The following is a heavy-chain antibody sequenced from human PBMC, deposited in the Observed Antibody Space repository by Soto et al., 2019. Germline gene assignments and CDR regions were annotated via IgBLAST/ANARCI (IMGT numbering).Heavy chain of an antibody. J-gene: IGHJ4*02. CDR2: ISFDGGND. D-gene: IGHD2-8*01. CDR1: GFMFRNHA. Sequence: ESGGGVVQPGMSLRLSCAASGFMFRNHAMHWVRQAPGKGLDWVAVISFDGGNDFYADSVKGRFTISRDNSRNTLYLQMDRLRPEDTAVYYWARDGVDVTKMVFVSPIDSWGQGALVTVSS. CDR3: ARDGVDVTKMVFVSPIDS. V-gene: IGHV3-30-3*01.